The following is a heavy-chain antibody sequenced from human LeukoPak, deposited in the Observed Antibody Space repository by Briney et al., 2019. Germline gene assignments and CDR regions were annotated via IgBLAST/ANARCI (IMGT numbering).Heavy chain of an antibody. V-gene: IGHV4-34*01. Sequence: SETLSLTCAVYGGSFSGYYWSWIRQPPGKGLEWIGEINHSGSTNYNPSLKSRVTISVDTSKNQFSLKLSPVTAADTAVYYCAREQNPNGSGSYPRWFDPWGQGTLVTVSS. CDR3: AREQNPNGSGSYPRWFDP. CDR1: GGSFSGYY. CDR2: INHSGST. J-gene: IGHJ5*02. D-gene: IGHD3-10*01.